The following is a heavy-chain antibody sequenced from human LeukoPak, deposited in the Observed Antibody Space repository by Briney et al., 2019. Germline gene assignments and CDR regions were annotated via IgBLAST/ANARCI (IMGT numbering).Heavy chain of an antibody. CDR2: INPSGGST. CDR1: GYTFTSYY. D-gene: IGHD1-26*01. V-gene: IGHV1-46*01. Sequence: ASVKVSCKASGYTFTSYYMHWVRQAPGQGLEWMGIINPSGGSTSYAQKFQGRVTMTRDTSTSTVYMELSSLRSEDTALYYCARDRNSGSYYVGAYYYGMDVWGQGTTVTVSS. CDR3: ARDRNSGSYYVGAYYYGMDV. J-gene: IGHJ6*02.